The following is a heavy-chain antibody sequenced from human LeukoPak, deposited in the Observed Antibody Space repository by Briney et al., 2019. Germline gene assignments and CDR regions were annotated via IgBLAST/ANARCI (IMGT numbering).Heavy chain of an antibody. CDR3: AKDDGWYPLRGYFDY. J-gene: IGHJ4*02. CDR2: ISGSGGST. V-gene: IGHV3-23*01. CDR1: GFTFSSYA. D-gene: IGHD6-19*01. Sequence: GGSLRLSCAASGFTFSSYAMSWVRQAPGKGLEWVSAISGSGGSTYYADSVKGRFTISRDNPKNTLYLQMNSLRAEDTAVYYCAKDDGWYPLRGYFDYWGQGTLVTVSS.